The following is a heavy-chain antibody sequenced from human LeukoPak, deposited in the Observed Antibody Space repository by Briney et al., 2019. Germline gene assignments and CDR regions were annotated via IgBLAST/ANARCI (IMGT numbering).Heavy chain of an antibody. CDR3: ARHNRRYCSGGSCYLYYYYYYMDV. Sequence: PSETLSLTCTVSGGSISSYYWSWIRQPPGKGLEWIGYTYYSGSTNYNPSLKSRVTISVDTSKNQFSLKLSSVTAADTAVYYCARHNRRYCSGGSCYLYYYYYYMDVWGKGTTVTVSS. J-gene: IGHJ6*03. V-gene: IGHV4-59*08. CDR1: GGSISSYY. D-gene: IGHD2-15*01. CDR2: TYYSGST.